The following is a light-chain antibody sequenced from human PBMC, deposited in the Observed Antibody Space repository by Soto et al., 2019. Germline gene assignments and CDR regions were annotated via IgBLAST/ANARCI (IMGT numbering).Light chain of an antibody. CDR3: SSFASSNTWV. J-gene: IGLJ3*02. CDR1: SSDVGAYNY. Sequence: QLVLTQPPSASGSPGQSVTISCTGTSSDVGAYNYVSWYQQHAGKAPKLVIYEVTKRPSGVPDRFSGSKSANTASLTVSGLQAEDGADYYCSSFASSNTWVFGGGTKLTVL. CDR2: EVT. V-gene: IGLV2-8*01.